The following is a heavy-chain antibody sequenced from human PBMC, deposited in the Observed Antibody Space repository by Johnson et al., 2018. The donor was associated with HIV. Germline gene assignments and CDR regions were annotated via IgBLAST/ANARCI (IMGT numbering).Heavy chain of an antibody. Sequence: QVHLVESGGGVVQPGRSLRLSCAASGFSFSPYALHWVRQTPGKGLEWVAVISHDGSKKYYADSVEGRFTISRDNFKNTLYLQMNSLRDEDTAVYYCATGVGAKTLTDAFDSWGQGTMVTVSS. CDR2: ISHDGSKK. J-gene: IGHJ3*02. D-gene: IGHD1-26*01. CDR1: GFSFSPYA. CDR3: ATGVGAKTLTDAFDS. V-gene: IGHV3-30*04.